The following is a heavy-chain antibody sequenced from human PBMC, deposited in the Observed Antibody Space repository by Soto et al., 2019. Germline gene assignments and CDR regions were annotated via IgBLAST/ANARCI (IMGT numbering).Heavy chain of an antibody. D-gene: IGHD2-15*01. V-gene: IGHV3-30*18. CDR1: GFTFSSYG. Sequence: GGSLGLSCAASGFTFSSYGMHWVRQAPGKGLEWVAAISYDGSNKYYADSVKGRFTISRDNSKNTLYLQMNSLRAEDTAVYYCAKVVVAATGYNWFDHWGQGTLVTVSS. J-gene: IGHJ5*02. CDR2: ISYDGSNK. CDR3: AKVVVAATGYNWFDH.